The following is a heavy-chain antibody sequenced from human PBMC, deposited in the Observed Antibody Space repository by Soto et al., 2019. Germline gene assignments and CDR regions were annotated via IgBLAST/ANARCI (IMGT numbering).Heavy chain of an antibody. CDR1: GFTFSSYS. V-gene: IGHV3-21*01. CDR2: ISSSSSYI. Sequence: EVQLVESGGGLVKPGGSLRLSCAASGFTFSSYSMNWVRQAPGKGLEWVSSISSSSSYIYYADSVKGRFTISRDNAKNSLYLQMNSLRAEDTAVYYCARVGDYYYYYGMDVWGQGTTVTVSS. D-gene: IGHD2-21*02. J-gene: IGHJ6*02. CDR3: ARVGDYYYYYGMDV.